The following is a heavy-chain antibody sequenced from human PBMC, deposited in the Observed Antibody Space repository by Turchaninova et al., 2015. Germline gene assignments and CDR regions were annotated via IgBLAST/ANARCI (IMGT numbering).Heavy chain of an antibody. D-gene: IGHD7-27*01. Sequence: QVQLQESGPGLVKPSETLSLTCGVSGSSISSGSYCGWIRQPPGEGLGWIGSMCHCGSTYYNTSLKSRVXXPVDXNKNQXXLRXGXVTAADTXXXYCARLSGDXDGTXXWGQGTLVTXSS. V-gene: IGHV4-38-2*01. J-gene: IGHJ4*02. CDR1: GSSISSGSY. CDR2: MCHCGST. CDR3: ARLSGDXDGTXX.